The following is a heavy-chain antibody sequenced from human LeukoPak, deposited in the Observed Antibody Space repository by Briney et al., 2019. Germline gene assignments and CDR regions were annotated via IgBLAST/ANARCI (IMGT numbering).Heavy chain of an antibody. Sequence: GGSLRLSCAASGFTFSSYEMNWVRQAPGKGLEWVSSITNSGNNTYYADSVKGRFTISRDNSKNTLFLQMISLRAEDTAVYYCAKARSGVASAATNYWGQGTLVAVSS. V-gene: IGHV3-23*01. J-gene: IGHJ4*02. CDR2: ITNSGNNT. CDR1: GFTFSSYE. D-gene: IGHD6-25*01. CDR3: AKARSGVASAATNY.